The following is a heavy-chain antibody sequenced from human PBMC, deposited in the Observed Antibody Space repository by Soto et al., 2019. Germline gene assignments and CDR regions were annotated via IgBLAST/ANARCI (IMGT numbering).Heavy chain of an antibody. J-gene: IGHJ4*02. V-gene: IGHV3-15*01. CDR2: IKTKPDGGTT. Sequence: EVQLVESGGGLVKPGGSLRLSCAASGFTFSDTWMNWVRQAPGKGLEWVGRIKTKPDGGTTEYAAPVKGRFTISRDDSQNTLYLQMSSLKIEDTAVYYCSSRPLGYSAYGSQRWGQGTLVTVSS. D-gene: IGHD5-12*01. CDR1: GFTFSDTW. CDR3: SSRPLGYSAYGSQR.